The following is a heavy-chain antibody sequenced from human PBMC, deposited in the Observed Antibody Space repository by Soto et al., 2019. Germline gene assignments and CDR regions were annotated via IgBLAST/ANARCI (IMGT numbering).Heavy chain of an antibody. D-gene: IGHD3-3*01. CDR3: AKGDFWSGHAGGPFDD. CDR2: ISGSGGST. CDR1: GFTFSSYA. V-gene: IGHV3-23*01. J-gene: IGHJ4*02. Sequence: GGSLRLSCAASGFTFSSYAMSWVRQAPGKGLEWVSAISGSGGSTYYADSVKGRFTISRDNSKNTLYLQMNSLRAEDTAVYYCAKGDFWSGHAGGPFDDWGQGTLVTVSS.